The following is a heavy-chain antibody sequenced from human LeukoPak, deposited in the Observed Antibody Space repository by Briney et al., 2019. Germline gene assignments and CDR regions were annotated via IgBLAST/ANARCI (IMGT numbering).Heavy chain of an antibody. V-gene: IGHV1-2*02. Sequence: ASVKVSRKASGYTFTGYYIHWLRQAPGQGLEWMGCINPNSCGTDYAQKFHGRVTMTRETSTSTVYMELSRLRSDDTAKYYCARDHYSSGWPFDYWGQGTLLTVSS. CDR1: GYTFTGYY. CDR3: ARDHYSSGWPFDY. J-gene: IGHJ4*02. D-gene: IGHD6-19*01. CDR2: INPNSCGT.